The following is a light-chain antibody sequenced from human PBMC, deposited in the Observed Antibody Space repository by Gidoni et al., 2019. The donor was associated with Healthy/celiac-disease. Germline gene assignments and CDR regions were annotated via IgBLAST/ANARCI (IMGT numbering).Light chain of an antibody. CDR3: SSYAGSNNFVV. V-gene: IGLV2-8*01. J-gene: IGLJ2*01. Sequence: QSALTQPPSASGSPGQSVTISCTGTSSDVGCYNYVSWYQQQPGKAPKLMIYEVSKRPSGVPDRFLGSKSSNTASLTVSGLQAEDEADYYCSSYAGSNNFVVFGGVTKLTVL. CDR1: SSDVGCYNY. CDR2: EVS.